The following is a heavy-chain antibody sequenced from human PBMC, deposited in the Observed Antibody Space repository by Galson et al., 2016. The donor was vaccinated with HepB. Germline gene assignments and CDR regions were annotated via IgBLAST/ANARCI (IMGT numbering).Heavy chain of an antibody. Sequence: SLRLSCAGSGFTFNYDMNWVRQAPGRGLEWVSYINHISSHIYYAAAVRGRFTVSRDNAKNSLFLEMNSLTAEDTALYFCARDQSAAGRNGGMDVWGAGTMVTVSS. CDR3: ARDQSAAGRNGGMDV. D-gene: IGHD6-13*01. J-gene: IGHJ6*04. V-gene: IGHV3-21*01. CDR1: GFTFNYD. CDR2: INHISSHI.